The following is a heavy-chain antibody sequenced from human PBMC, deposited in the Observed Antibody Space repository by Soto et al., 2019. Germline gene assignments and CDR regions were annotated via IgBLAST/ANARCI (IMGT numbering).Heavy chain of an antibody. CDR2: IYYSGSP. V-gene: IGHV4-39*01. D-gene: IGHD3-3*01. Sequence: SETLSLTGIVSGGSISSRSYYWGWIRQPPGKGLEWIGSIYYSGSPYYNPSLESRVTISVDTSKNQFSLKLSSVTAADTAVYYCARWGSDDFWSGYLKNWFDPWGQGTLVTVSS. CDR1: GGSISSRSYY. CDR3: ARWGSDDFWSGYLKNWFDP. J-gene: IGHJ5*02.